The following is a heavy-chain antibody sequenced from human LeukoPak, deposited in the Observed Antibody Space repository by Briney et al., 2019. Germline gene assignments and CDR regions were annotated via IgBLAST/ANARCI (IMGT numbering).Heavy chain of an antibody. CDR3: AREGGRYDFWSGYYEKSFDY. CDR1: GFTFISYS. V-gene: IGHV3-48*01. CDR2: ISSSSSTI. D-gene: IGHD3-3*01. J-gene: IGHJ4*02. Sequence: AGGSLRLSCAASGFTFISYSMNWVRQAPGKGLGWVSYISSSSSTIYYAGSVKGRFTISRDNAKNSLYLQMNSLRAEDTAVYYCAREGGRYDFWSGYYEKSFDYWGQGTLVTVSS.